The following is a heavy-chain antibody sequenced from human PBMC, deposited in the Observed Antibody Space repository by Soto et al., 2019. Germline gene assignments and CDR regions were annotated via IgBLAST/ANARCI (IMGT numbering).Heavy chain of an antibody. CDR3: VRGLYYYDTGGYY. CDR1: GFTFSSYS. J-gene: IGHJ4*02. D-gene: IGHD3-22*01. Sequence: GGSLRLSCAASGFTFSSYSMNWVRQAPGKGLEWVSYISSSSSTIYYADSVKGRFTISRDNAKNSLYLQMNSLRAEDTAVYYCVRGLYYYDTGGYYWGQGTLVTVSS. CDR2: ISSSSSTI. V-gene: IGHV3-48*01.